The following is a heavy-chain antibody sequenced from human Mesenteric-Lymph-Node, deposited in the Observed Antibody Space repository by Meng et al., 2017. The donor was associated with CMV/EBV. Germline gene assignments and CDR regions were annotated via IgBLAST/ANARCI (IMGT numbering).Heavy chain of an antibody. J-gene: IGHJ6*02. CDR1: YG. Sequence: YGISWVRQAPGQGLEWLGWISGYNGKTNYDQMVQGRLTMTTDTSTSTAYMHLRSLRAADTAVYYCVRDTEYHLLREYGYNYYPMDVWGQGTTVTVSS. CDR2: ISGYNGKT. V-gene: IGHV1-18*01. D-gene: IGHD2-2*01. CDR3: VRDTEYHLLREYGYNYYPMDV.